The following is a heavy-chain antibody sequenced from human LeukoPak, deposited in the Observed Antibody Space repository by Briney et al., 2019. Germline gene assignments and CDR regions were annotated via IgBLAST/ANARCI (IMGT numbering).Heavy chain of an antibody. J-gene: IGHJ4*02. CDR2: ISGSGGST. CDR3: AKSCVGGFLIVVVTTFDY. Sequence: PGGSLRLSCAASGFTFSSYAMSWVRQAPGKGLEWVSAISGSGGSTYYADSVKGRFTNSRDNSKNTLYLQMNSLRAEDTAVYYCAKSCVGGFLIVVVTTFDYWGQGTLVTVSS. D-gene: IGHD3-22*01. V-gene: IGHV3-23*01. CDR1: GFTFSSYA.